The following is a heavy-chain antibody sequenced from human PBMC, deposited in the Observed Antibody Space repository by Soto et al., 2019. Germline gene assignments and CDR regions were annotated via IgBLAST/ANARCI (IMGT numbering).Heavy chain of an antibody. CDR3: ARDAHSSGWYQSYYFDY. CDR1: GFTFSDYY. V-gene: IGHV3-11*01. J-gene: IGHJ4*02. Sequence: VGSLRLSCAASGFTFSDYYMSWIRQAPGKGLEWVSYISSSGSTIYYADSVKGRFTISRDNAKNSLYPQMNSLRAEDTAVYYCARDAHSSGWYQSYYFDYWGQGTLVTAPQ. D-gene: IGHD6-19*01. CDR2: ISSSGSTI.